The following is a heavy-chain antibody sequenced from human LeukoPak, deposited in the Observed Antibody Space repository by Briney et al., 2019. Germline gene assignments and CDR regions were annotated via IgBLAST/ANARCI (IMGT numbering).Heavy chain of an antibody. CDR2: IYSGGST. CDR3: AMSIAVAGPIDY. D-gene: IGHD6-19*01. Sequence: PGGSLRLSCAASGFTVSSNYMSWVRQAPGKGLEWVSVIYSGGSTYYADSVKGRFTISRDNSKNTLYLRMNSLRAEDTAVYYCAMSIAVAGPIDYWGQGTLVTVSS. J-gene: IGHJ4*02. V-gene: IGHV3-53*01. CDR1: GFTVSSNY.